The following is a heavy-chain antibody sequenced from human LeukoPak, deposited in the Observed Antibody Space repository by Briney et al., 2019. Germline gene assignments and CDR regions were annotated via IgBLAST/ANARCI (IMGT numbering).Heavy chain of an antibody. CDR3: ARASYYYDTTGLGAVDV. CDR2: INWNSDNI. CDR1: GFTFNDHA. J-gene: IGHJ3*01. V-gene: IGHV3-9*01. D-gene: IGHD3-22*01. Sequence: GRSLRLSCAASGFTFNDHAMYWVRQAPGKGLEWVSGINWNSDNIGYADSVKGRFTISRDDAKNSLFLQMNSLRAEDTALYYCARASYYYDTTGLGAVDVWGQGTMVTVSS.